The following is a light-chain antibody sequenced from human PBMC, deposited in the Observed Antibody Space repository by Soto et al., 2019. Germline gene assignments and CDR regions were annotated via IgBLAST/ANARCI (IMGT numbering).Light chain of an antibody. V-gene: IGKV1-39*01. J-gene: IGKJ1*01. CDR2: AAS. CDR1: QTIVTY. CDR3: MQAIQTPRT. Sequence: DIHVTQSPPTLSASVGDIVTITCRASQTIVTYLNWYQQKPGNAPKLLIYAASNLHNGVPSRFSGSGSGTDFTLKISRVEAEDVGVYYCMQAIQTPRTFGQGTKVDIK.